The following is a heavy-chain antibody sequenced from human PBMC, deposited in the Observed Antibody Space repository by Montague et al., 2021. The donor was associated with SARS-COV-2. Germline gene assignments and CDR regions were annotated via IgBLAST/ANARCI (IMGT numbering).Heavy chain of an antibody. CDR2: TYLGGLT. CDR1: DVSLSSSTW. Sequence: SETLSLTCVVSDVSLSSSTWWSWVRQSPGKGLEWVGETYLGGLTQYNPSVKSRVTISLDDSRSQFSLRLTSVTAADTAVYFCARGGLENRGFDYWGQGALVTVSS. D-gene: IGHD1-1*01. CDR3: ARGGLENRGFDY. V-gene: IGHV4-4*02. J-gene: IGHJ4*02.